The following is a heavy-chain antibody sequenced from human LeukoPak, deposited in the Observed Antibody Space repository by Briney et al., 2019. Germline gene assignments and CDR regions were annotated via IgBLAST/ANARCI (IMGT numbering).Heavy chain of an antibody. CDR2: IYYSGST. V-gene: IGHV4-59*12. CDR1: GGSISSYY. J-gene: IGHJ4*02. D-gene: IGHD3-10*01. Sequence: PSETLSLTCTVSGGSISSYYWSWIRQPPGKGLEWIGYIYYSGSTYYNPSLKSRVTISVDTSKNQFSLKLSSVTAADTAVYYCARVKIANYYGSGSPVTWGQGTLVTVSS. CDR3: ARVKIANYYGSGSPVT.